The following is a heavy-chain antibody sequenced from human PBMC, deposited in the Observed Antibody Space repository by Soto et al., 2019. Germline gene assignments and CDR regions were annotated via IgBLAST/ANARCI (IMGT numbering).Heavy chain of an antibody. CDR3: ARAPVTSD. CDR2: IKGDGSDA. CDR1: GFTLSNFY. Sequence: EVQLVESGGGLVQPGGSLRLSCAASGFTLSNFYISWVRQAPGKGLEWLGNIKGDGSDAHYVDSVKGRFTISRDNAGNSIYLQMNNLRAEDTAMYYCARAPVTSDWGQGTLVTVSS. V-gene: IGHV3-7*03. J-gene: IGHJ4*02.